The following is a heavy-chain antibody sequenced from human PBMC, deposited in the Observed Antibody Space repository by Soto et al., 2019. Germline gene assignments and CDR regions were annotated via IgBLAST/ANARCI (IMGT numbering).Heavy chain of an antibody. CDR2: IRSKAYAGTT. V-gene: IGHV3-49*03. D-gene: IGHD3-16*02. CDR1: GFTFGDYA. CDR3: TTDSYITIVIIRFDY. Sequence: GGSLRLSCTASGFTFGDYAMSWFRQAPGKGLEWVGFIRSKAYAGTTEYAASVKGRFTISRDDSKSIAYLQMNSLKTEDTAVYYCTTDSYITIVIIRFDYWGHGSLVTVSS. J-gene: IGHJ4*01.